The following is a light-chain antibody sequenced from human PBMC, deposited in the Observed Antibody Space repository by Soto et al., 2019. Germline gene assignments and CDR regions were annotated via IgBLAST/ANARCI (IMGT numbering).Light chain of an antibody. CDR3: SSYTTSSTRV. V-gene: IGLV2-14*03. CDR1: SSDVGAYDF. Sequence: QSVLTQPSSVSGSPGRSIGISCTGTSSDVGAYDFVSWYQQHPDKAPKLMIYEVSHRPSGVSYRFSGSKSVNTATLTISGLQAEDEADYYCSSYTTSSTRVFGTGTKVTVL. J-gene: IGLJ1*01. CDR2: EVS.